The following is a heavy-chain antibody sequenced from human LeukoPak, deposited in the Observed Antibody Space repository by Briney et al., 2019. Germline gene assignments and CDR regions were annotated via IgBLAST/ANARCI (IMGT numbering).Heavy chain of an antibody. D-gene: IGHD2-2*01. J-gene: IGHJ6*02. V-gene: IGHV4-59*08. CDR2: IYYSGST. CDR1: GGSINSYY. Sequence: SETLSLTCTVSGGSINSYYWSWIRQPPGKGLEWIGDIYYSGSTNSNPSLKSRVTISVDTSKNQFSLKLSSVSAADTAVYYCARQYCSSTSCYYYSGMDVWGPGTTVTVSS. CDR3: ARQYCSSTSCYYYSGMDV.